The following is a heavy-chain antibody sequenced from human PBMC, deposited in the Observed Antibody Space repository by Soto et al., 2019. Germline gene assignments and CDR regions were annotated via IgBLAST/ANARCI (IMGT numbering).Heavy chain of an antibody. CDR3: ARHPRSYSTGAFDI. CDR1: GGSFSGYY. V-gene: IGHV4-34*01. J-gene: IGHJ3*02. CDR2: INHSGST. Sequence: SETLSLTCAVYGGSFSGYYWRWIRQPPGMGLEWIGEINHSGSTYYNPSLKSRVTISVDTSKNQFSLKLSSVTAADTAVYYCARHPRSYSTGAFDIWGQGTMVTVSS. D-gene: IGHD6-19*01.